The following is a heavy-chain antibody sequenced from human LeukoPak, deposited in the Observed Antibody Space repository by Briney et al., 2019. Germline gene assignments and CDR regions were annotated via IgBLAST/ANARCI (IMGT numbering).Heavy chain of an antibody. D-gene: IGHD3-16*02. CDR2: IYYSGST. J-gene: IGHJ4*02. CDR1: GGSISSSSYY. V-gene: IGHV4-39*07. CDR3: ARGKINYVWGSYRPNHFDY. Sequence: SETLSLTCTVSGGSISSSSYYLGWIRQPPGKGLEWIGSIYYSGSTYYNPSLKSRVTISVDTSKNQFSLKLSSVTAADTAVYYCARGKINYVWGSYRPNHFDYWGQGTLVTVSS.